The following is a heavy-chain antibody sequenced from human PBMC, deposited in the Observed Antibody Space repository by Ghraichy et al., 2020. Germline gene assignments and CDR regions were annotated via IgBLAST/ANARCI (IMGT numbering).Heavy chain of an antibody. CDR1: GFTIDSHW. V-gene: IGHV3-74*01. Sequence: GGSLRLSCAASGFTIDSHWMHWVRQVPGKGLVWVSGINNDGSNTDYADSVTGRFTISRDNTKNTVDLQMNSLRVDDSAVYYCARGEYYFGIDVWGLGTTVTVSS. J-gene: IGHJ6*02. CDR2: INNDGSNT. CDR3: ARGEYYFGIDV.